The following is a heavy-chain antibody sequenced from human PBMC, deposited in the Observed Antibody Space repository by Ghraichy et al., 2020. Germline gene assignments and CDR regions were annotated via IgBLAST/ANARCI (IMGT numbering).Heavy chain of an antibody. V-gene: IGHV4-31*03. D-gene: IGHD2-8*02. CDR2: IFYSGTT. CDR3: ARDHAGAYYYYAMDV. J-gene: IGHJ6*02. Sequence: SQTLSLTCTVSGVSISSDDYYWTWIRQHPGKGLEWIGYIFYSGTTYYNPSLKSRLNMLVDTSKNQFSLKLSSVTAADTAVYYCARDHAGAYYYYAMDVGGQGTTVTISS. CDR1: GVSISSDDYY.